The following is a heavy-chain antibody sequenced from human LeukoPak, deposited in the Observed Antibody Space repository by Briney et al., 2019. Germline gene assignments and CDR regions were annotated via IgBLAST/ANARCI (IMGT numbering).Heavy chain of an antibody. V-gene: IGHV3-21*01. D-gene: IGHD3-22*01. CDR2: ISSSSSYI. CDR3: ARDYYYDSSGSKSLGY. Sequence: GGSLRLSCAASGFTFSSYSMNWVRQAPGKGLEWVSSISSSSSYIYYADSVKGRFTISRDNSKNTLYLQMNSLRAEDTAVYYCARDYYYDSSGSKSLGYWGQGTLVTVSS. J-gene: IGHJ4*02. CDR1: GFTFSSYS.